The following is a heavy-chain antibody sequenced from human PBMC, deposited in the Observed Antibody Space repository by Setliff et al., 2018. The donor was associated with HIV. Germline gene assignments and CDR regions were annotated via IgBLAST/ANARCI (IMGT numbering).Heavy chain of an antibody. J-gene: IGHJ5*02. Sequence: ASVKVSCKASGYTFTSFGISWVRQAPGQGPEWMGWISAYNGNPNYAQKLQGRVTMTTDTSTSTAYMELRSLRSHDTAVYYCARDPSRMSGVVNWFDPWGQGTLVTVSS. D-gene: IGHD3-3*01. CDR3: ARDPSRMSGVVNWFDP. CDR1: GYTFTSFG. CDR2: ISAYNGNP. V-gene: IGHV1-18*01.